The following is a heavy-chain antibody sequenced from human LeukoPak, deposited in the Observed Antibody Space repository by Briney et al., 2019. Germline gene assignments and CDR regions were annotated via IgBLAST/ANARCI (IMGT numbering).Heavy chain of an antibody. CDR3: ARSNFNNWFDP. Sequence: SETLSLTCTVSGGSISSYYWSWIRQPPGKGLEWIGYIYYSGSTNYNPSLKSRVTISVATSKHQSSLKLTSVTAADTAVYYCARSNFNNWFDPWGQGTLVTVSS. CDR2: IYYSGST. J-gene: IGHJ5*02. D-gene: IGHD1-1*01. CDR1: GGSISSYY. V-gene: IGHV4-59*08.